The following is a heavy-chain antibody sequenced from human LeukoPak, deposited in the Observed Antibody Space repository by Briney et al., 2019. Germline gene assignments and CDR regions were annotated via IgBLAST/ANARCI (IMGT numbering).Heavy chain of an antibody. CDR2: INHSGST. V-gene: IGHV4-34*01. D-gene: IGHD4-11*01. Sequence: SETLSLTCAVYGGSFSGYYWSWIRQPPGKGLEWIGEINHSGSTNYNPSLKSRVTISVDTSKNQFSLKLSSVTVADTAVYYCARGLYSTFDYWGQGTLVTVSS. CDR1: GGSFSGYY. J-gene: IGHJ4*02. CDR3: ARGLYSTFDY.